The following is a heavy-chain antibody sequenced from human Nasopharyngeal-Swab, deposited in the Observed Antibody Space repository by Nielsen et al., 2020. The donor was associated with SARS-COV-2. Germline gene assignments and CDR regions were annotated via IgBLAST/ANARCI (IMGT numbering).Heavy chain of an antibody. CDR1: GFSLSSYW. D-gene: IGHD2/OR15-2a*01. CDR2: INPDGNTI. CDR3: TRDTFGPTDS. V-gene: IGHV3-74*01. J-gene: IGHJ4*02. Sequence: GESLKISCAASGFSLSSYWKHWVRQAPGKGLSWVSRINPDGNTINYADSVKGRFTISRDTAKNTLYLQMSSLRVEDTAVYYCTRDTFGPTDSWGQGTLVTVSS.